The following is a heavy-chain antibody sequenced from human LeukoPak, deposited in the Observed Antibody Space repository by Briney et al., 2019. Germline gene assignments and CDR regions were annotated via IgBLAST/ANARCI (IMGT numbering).Heavy chain of an antibody. CDR1: GFTFDDYA. J-gene: IGHJ5*02. Sequence: GGSLRLSCAASGFTFDDYAMHWVRQAPGKGLECVSGISWNSGSIGYADSVKGRFTISRDNAKNSLYLQMNSLRAEHMALYYCAKGSAYGDLRRNWFDPWGQGTLVTVSS. CDR2: ISWNSGSI. CDR3: AKGSAYGDLRRNWFDP. V-gene: IGHV3-9*03. D-gene: IGHD4-17*01.